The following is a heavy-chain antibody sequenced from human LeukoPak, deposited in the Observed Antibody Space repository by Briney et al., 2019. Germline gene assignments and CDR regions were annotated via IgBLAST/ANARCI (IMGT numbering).Heavy chain of an antibody. CDR3: ARGLRGSGSPWGDAFDI. CDR1: GYTFTSYG. V-gene: IGHV1-18*01. J-gene: IGHJ3*02. CDR2: ISAYNGNT. D-gene: IGHD1-26*01. Sequence: GASVKVSCKASGYTFTSYGISWVRQAPVQGLEWMGCISAYNGNTNYAQKLQGRVTMTTDTSTSTAYMELRSLRSDDTAVYYCARGLRGSGSPWGDAFDIWGQGTMVTVSS.